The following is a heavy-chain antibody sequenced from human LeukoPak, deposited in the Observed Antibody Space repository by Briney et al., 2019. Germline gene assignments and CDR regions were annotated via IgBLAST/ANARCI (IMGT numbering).Heavy chain of an antibody. Sequence: PSETLSLTCTVSGYSISSGYYWGWIRQPPGKGLEWIGEINHSGSTNYNPSLKSRVTISVDTSKNQFSLKLSSVTAADTAVYYCARLPSIAAAGTDYGMDVWGQGTTVTVSS. J-gene: IGHJ6*02. CDR2: INHSGST. D-gene: IGHD6-13*01. CDR1: GYSISSGYY. V-gene: IGHV4-38-2*02. CDR3: ARLPSIAAAGTDYGMDV.